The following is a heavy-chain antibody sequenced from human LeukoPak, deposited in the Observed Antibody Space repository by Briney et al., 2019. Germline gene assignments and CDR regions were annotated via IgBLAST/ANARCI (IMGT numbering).Heavy chain of an antibody. J-gene: IGHJ4*02. D-gene: IGHD3-10*01. Sequence: GESLKISCQVSGYIFTNYWIGWVRQIPGKGLESVGIIYPADSDTTYSPSFQGQVTISVDKSISTVYLRWSSLKASDTAMYYCARQSRDGSKTRGYYFDYWGQGTLVTVSS. CDR1: GYIFTNYW. CDR3: ARQSRDGSKTRGYYFDY. V-gene: IGHV5-51*01. CDR2: IYPADSDT.